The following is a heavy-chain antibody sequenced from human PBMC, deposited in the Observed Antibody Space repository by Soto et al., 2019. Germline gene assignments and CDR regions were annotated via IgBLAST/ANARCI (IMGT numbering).Heavy chain of an antibody. V-gene: IGHV3-23*01. Sequence: GGSLRLSCAASAFIFIDYAMTWVRQAPGKGLEWVSTISRDATYTHYADSVEGRFTISRDNSKNTLYLEMSSLRGEDTALYYCAKDPSTGYADHWGQGTLVTVSS. D-gene: IGHD3-9*01. CDR3: AKDPSTGYADH. J-gene: IGHJ4*02. CDR1: AFIFIDYA. CDR2: ISRDATYT.